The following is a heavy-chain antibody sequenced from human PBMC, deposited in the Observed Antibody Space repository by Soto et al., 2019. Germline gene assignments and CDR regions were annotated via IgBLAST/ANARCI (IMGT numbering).Heavy chain of an antibody. D-gene: IGHD3-9*01. CDR3: ARDLSRAFDWLPLYDYYYYYGMDV. CDR1: GYTFTTYG. Sequence: ASVKGSCKASGYTFTTYGIIWVRQAPGQGLEWMGWISAYNGNTNYAQKLQGRVTMTTDTSTSTAYMELRSLRSDDTAVYYCARDLSRAFDWLPLYDYYYYYGMDVWGQGTTVTVSS. J-gene: IGHJ6*02. CDR2: ISAYNGNT. V-gene: IGHV1-18*01.